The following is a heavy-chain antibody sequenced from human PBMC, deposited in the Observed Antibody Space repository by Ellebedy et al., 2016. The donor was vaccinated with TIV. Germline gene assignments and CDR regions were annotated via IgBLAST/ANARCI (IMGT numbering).Heavy chain of an antibody. Sequence: GESLKISXAASGFSFNNAWMSWVRQAPGKGLEWVGRIKSKTDGGRIDYAEPVKGRFTISRDDSKTTAYLQMNSLKTEDTAIYYCTTDPEDYYAIDFWGQGTMVTVSS. D-gene: IGHD3-10*01. CDR2: IKSKTDGGRI. J-gene: IGHJ3*01. CDR1: GFSFNNAW. CDR3: TTDPEDYYAIDF. V-gene: IGHV3-15*05.